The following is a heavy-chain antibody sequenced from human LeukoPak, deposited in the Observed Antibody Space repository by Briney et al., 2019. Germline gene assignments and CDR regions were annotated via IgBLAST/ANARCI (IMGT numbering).Heavy chain of an antibody. D-gene: IGHD1-20*01. Sequence: SGGSLRLSCAASGFTFSSYSMNWVRQAPGKGLEWVSSITRSSTYTYYTDSVRGRFTISRDNAKNSLYLQMNSLRAEDTAVYYCARDNWNDAPGGFDPWGQGTLVTVSS. J-gene: IGHJ5*02. CDR3: ARDNWNDAPGGFDP. CDR2: ITRSSTYT. V-gene: IGHV3-21*01. CDR1: GFTFSSYS.